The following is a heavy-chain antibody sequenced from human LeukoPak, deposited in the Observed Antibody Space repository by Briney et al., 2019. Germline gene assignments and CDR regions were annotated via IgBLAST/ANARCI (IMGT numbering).Heavy chain of an antibody. Sequence: AWGSLRLSCAASGFTFSSYAMSWVRQAPGKGLEWVSAISGSATSTYYADSVKGRFTISRDNSKNTLYLQMNSLRAEDTAVYYCAKDTSIAMAGNDYWGQGTLVTVSS. CDR3: AKDTSIAMAGNDY. CDR2: ISGSATST. D-gene: IGHD6-19*01. CDR1: GFTFSSYA. V-gene: IGHV3-23*01. J-gene: IGHJ4*02.